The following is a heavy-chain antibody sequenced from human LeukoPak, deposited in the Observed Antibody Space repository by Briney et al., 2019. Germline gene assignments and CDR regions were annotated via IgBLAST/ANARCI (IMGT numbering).Heavy chain of an antibody. Sequence: GGSLRLSCAASGFTFSSYTMSWVRQAPGKGLEWVSTITTSDGNTYYADSVKDRFTVSRDNSKNTLFLQMNSLRAEDTAVYYCAKDGGLWVSAHWGDSWGRGTLVTVSS. CDR1: GFTFSSYT. D-gene: IGHD7-27*01. V-gene: IGHV3-23*01. CDR3: AKDGGLWVSAHWGDS. CDR2: ITTSDGNT. J-gene: IGHJ4*02.